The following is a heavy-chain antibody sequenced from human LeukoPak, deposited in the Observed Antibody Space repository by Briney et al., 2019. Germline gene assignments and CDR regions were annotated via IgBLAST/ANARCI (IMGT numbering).Heavy chain of an antibody. CDR2: INPNSGGT. J-gene: IGHJ4*02. CDR1: GYTFTGYY. V-gene: IGHV1-2*02. D-gene: IGHD6-19*01. CDR3: ARVPAAVAGPDY. Sequence: ASVKVSCTASGYTFTGYYMHWVRQAPGQGLEWMGWINPNSGGTNYAQKFQGRVTMTRDTSISTAYMELSRLRSDDTAVYYCARVPAAVAGPDYWGQGTLVTVSS.